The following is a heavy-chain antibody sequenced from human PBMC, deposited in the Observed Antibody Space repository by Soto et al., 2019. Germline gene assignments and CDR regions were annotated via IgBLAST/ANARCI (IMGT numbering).Heavy chain of an antibody. CDR2: IIPIFGTA. CDR1: GGTFSSYA. D-gene: IGHD2-2*02. V-gene: IGHV1-69*01. Sequence: SVKVSCNATGGTFSSYAISWVRQAPGQGLEWMGGIIPIFGTANYAQKFQGRVTITADESTSTAYMELSSLRSEDTAVYYCASIPNRDFDYWGQGTLVTVSS. CDR3: ASIPNRDFDY. J-gene: IGHJ4*02.